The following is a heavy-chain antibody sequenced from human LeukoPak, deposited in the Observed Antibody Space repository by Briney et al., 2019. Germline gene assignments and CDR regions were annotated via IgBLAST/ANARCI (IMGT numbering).Heavy chain of an antibody. CDR2: IKQDGSEK. Sequence: PGGPLRLSCAASGFTFSSYWMSWVRQAPGKGLEWVANIKQDGSEKYYVDSVKGRFTISRDNAKNSLYLQMNSLRAEDTAVYYCARDRSSSWYYYYGMGVWGQGTTVTVSS. CDR1: GFTFSSYW. CDR3: ARDRSSSWYYYYGMGV. J-gene: IGHJ6*02. V-gene: IGHV3-7*01. D-gene: IGHD6-13*01.